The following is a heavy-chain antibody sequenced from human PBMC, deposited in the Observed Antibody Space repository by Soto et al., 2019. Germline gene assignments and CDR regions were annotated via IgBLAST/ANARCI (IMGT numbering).Heavy chain of an antibody. D-gene: IGHD6-13*01. CDR2: IIPIFGTA. Sequence: SVKVSCKASGGTFSSYAISWVRQAPGQGLEWMGGIIPIFGTANYAQKFQGRVTITADESTSTAYMELSSLRSEDTAVYYCAREDGGSSSWYGPHYYYGMDVWGQGTTVTVSS. J-gene: IGHJ6*02. CDR3: AREDGGSSSWYGPHYYYGMDV. V-gene: IGHV1-69*13. CDR1: GGTFSSYA.